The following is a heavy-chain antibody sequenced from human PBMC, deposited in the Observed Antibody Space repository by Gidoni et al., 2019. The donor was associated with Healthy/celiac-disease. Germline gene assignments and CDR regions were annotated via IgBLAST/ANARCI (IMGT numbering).Heavy chain of an antibody. Sequence: EVQLLESGGGLVQPGGSLRLSCAAPGFTFSSYAMSWVRQAPGKGLEWVSAISGSGGSTYYADSVKGRFTISRDNSKNTLYLQMNSLRAEDTAVYYCAKEQRRGIVGARGPLDYWGQGTLVTVSS. CDR3: AKEQRRGIVGARGPLDY. CDR1: GFTFSSYA. J-gene: IGHJ4*02. D-gene: IGHD1-26*01. V-gene: IGHV3-23*01. CDR2: ISGSGGST.